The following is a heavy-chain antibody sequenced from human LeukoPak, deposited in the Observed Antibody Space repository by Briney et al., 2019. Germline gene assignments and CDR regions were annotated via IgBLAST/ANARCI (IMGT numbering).Heavy chain of an antibody. CDR1: GFTFSRFA. V-gene: IGHV3-23*01. J-gene: IGHJ3*02. CDR2: VGGNGADT. Sequence: PGGSLRLSCSASGFTFSRFAMNWVRQSPGKGLEWVSHVGGNGADTYYADSVKGRFTVHRDNSKKSLYLQMNSLRAEDTAVYYCAKDSGAYNQVFDAFDIWGQGTKVTVSS. CDR3: AKDSGAYNQVFDAFDI. D-gene: IGHD1-1*01.